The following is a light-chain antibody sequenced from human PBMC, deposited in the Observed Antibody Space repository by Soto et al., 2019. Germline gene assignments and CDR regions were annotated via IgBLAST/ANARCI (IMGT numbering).Light chain of an antibody. V-gene: IGLV2-14*01. Sequence: QSALTQPASVSGSPGQSVTISCTGTGSDVDGYKYVSWYQQHPGKAPKLMIYGVSDRPSGVSNRFSGSKSGNTASLTISGLHTEDEAVYYCSSYTSTTTVVVFGGGTQLTVL. CDR1: GSDVDGYKY. J-gene: IGLJ2*01. CDR3: SSYTSTTTVVV. CDR2: GVS.